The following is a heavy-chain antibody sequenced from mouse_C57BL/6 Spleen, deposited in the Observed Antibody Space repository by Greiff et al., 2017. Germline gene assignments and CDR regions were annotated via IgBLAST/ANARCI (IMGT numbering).Heavy chain of an antibody. CDR1: GFTFSDYY. V-gene: IGHV5-16*01. D-gene: IGHD1-1*01. CDR3: ARGADYYGSSWDY. Sequence: DVKLVESEGGLVQPGSSMKLSCTASGFTFSDYYMAWVRQVPEKGLEWVANINYDGSSTYYLDSLKSRFIISRDNAKNILYLQMSSLKSEDTATYYCARGADYYGSSWDYWGQGTTLTVSS. J-gene: IGHJ2*01. CDR2: INYDGSST.